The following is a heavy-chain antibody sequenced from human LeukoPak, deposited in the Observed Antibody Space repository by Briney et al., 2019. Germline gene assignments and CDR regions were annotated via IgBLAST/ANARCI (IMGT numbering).Heavy chain of an antibody. CDR1: GGSISSYY. Sequence: SETLSLTCTVSGGSISSYYWSWIRQPAGKGLEWIGRVYTSGSTNYNPSLKSRVTMSIDTSKNQFSLKLSSVTAADTAVYYCAGLGAEQWLQWGQGTLVTVSS. CDR3: AGLGAEQWLQ. CDR2: VYTSGST. D-gene: IGHD6-19*01. V-gene: IGHV4-4*07. J-gene: IGHJ4*02.